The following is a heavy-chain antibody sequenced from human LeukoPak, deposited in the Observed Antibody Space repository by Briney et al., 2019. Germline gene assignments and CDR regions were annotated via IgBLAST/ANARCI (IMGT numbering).Heavy chain of an antibody. Sequence: SETLSLTCAVYGGSFSGYYWSWIRQPPGKGLEWIGEINHSGTTNYNPSLKSRVTISVDTSKNQFSLKLSSVTAADTAEYYCARDRGVEVPAVIDWFDPWGQGTLVTVSS. V-gene: IGHV4-34*01. CDR2: INHSGTT. J-gene: IGHJ5*02. CDR1: GGSFSGYY. CDR3: ARDRGVEVPAVIDWFDP. D-gene: IGHD2-2*01.